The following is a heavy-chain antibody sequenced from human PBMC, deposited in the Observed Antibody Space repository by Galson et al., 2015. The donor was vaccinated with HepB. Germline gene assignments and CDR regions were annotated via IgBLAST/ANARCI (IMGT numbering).Heavy chain of an antibody. J-gene: IGHJ4*02. CDR3: ARSRGPTIPFDY. V-gene: IGHV1-18*01. CDR1: GYTFTSNG. Sequence: SVKVSCKASGYTFTSNGINWVRQAPGQGLEWMGWISAYNGATNYVQKFQGRVTMTTDTSTNIAYMELTNLTSDDTAIFYCARSRGPTIPFDYWGQGTLVTVSS. CDR2: ISAYNGAT. D-gene: IGHD1-26*01.